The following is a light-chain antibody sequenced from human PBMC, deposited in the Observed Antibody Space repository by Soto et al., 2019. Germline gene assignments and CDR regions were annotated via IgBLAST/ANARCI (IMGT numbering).Light chain of an antibody. CDR1: QYIGSA. J-gene: IGKJ1*01. Sequence: EKDFTPSPAHLSVSPGDRATLSWVASQYIGSAVAWYHQRSGQAPRLLIFDASIRVPTTPARFSGSVSGTEFTLTISSLESEDFAVYFCQQYGDRPRTFGQGTKVDIK. V-gene: IGKV3-15*01. CDR2: DAS. CDR3: QQYGDRPRT.